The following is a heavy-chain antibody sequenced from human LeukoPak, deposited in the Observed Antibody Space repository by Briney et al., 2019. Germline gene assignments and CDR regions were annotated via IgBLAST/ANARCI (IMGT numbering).Heavy chain of an antibody. CDR3: AKSGGVDY. D-gene: IGHD3-10*01. J-gene: IGHJ4*02. CDR2: INPNSGGT. V-gene: IGHV1-2*02. Sequence: ASVKVSCKASGYTLTGYYMHWVRQAPGQGLEWMGWINPNSGGTNYAQKFQGRITLTRDTSINTAYMDLIRLTSDDTAVYYCAKSGGVDYWGQGTLVTVSS. CDR1: GYTLTGYY.